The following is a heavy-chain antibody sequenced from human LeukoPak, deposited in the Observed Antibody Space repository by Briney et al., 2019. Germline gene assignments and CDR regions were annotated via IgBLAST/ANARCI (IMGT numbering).Heavy chain of an antibody. CDR1: GFTFGDYA. V-gene: IGHV3-49*04. CDR2: IRSKAYGGTT. J-gene: IGHJ4*02. D-gene: IGHD4-17*01. Sequence: PGGSLRLSCTASGFTFGDYAMSWVRQAPGKGLEWVGSIRSKAYGGTTEYAASVKGRFTISRDDSKSIAYLQMNSLKTEDTAVYYCTRDDYGRFDYWGQGTLVTVSS. CDR3: TRDDYGRFDY.